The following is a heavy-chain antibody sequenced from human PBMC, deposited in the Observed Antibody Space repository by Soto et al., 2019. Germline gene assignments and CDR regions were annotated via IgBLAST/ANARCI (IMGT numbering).Heavy chain of an antibody. D-gene: IGHD1-1*01. V-gene: IGHV3-23*01. J-gene: IGHJ3*02. CDR1: GFTFNIYA. Sequence: GGSLRLSCAASGFTFNIYAMSWVRQAPGKGLEWVSGIGGDGYDTYYADSVKGRFTISRDNSKNTLFLQMNSLRAEDTAIYYCAKDGTAHNSVWDPFDIWGLGTVVTVSS. CDR3: AKDGTAHNSVWDPFDI. CDR2: IGGDGYDT.